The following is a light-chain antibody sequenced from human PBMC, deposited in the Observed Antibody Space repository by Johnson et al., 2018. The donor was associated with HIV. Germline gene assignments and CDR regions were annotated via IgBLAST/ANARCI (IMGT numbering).Light chain of an antibody. J-gene: IGLJ1*01. CDR2: DNN. V-gene: IGLV1-51*01. Sequence: HSVLTQPPSVSAAPGQKVTISCSGSSSNIGNNYVSWYQQLPGTAPKLVIYDNNKRPSGIPDRFSGSKSGTSATLGITGLQTGDEADYYCGTWDSGLGAVYVFGPGTKVTVL. CDR3: GTWDSGLGAVYV. CDR1: SSNIGNNY.